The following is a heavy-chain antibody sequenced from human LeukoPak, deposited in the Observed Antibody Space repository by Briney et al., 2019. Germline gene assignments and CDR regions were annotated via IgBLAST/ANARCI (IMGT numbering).Heavy chain of an antibody. D-gene: IGHD1-1*01. CDR3: ARDQLNVQTSLFDY. V-gene: IGHV4-59*01. CDR2: IYYSGST. Sequence: PSETLSLTCTVSGGSISSYYWSWIRQPPGKGLEWIGYIYYSGSTNYNPSLKSRVTISVDTSKNQFSLKLSSVTAADTAVYYCARDQLNVQTSLFDYWGQGTLVNVSS. CDR1: GGSISSYY. J-gene: IGHJ4*02.